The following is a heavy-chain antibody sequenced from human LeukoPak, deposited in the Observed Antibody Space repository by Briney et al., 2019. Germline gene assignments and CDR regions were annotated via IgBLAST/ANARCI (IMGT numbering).Heavy chain of an antibody. V-gene: IGHV3-30-3*01. Sequence: QPGRSLRLSCAASGFTFSSYAMHWVRQAPGKGLEWVAVISYDGSNKYYADSVKGRFTISRDNSKNTLYLQMNSLRAEDTALYYCVLGYCSSTSCYTTPQRTGNGFDYWGQGTLVTVSS. CDR1: GFTFSSYA. J-gene: IGHJ4*02. D-gene: IGHD2-2*02. CDR3: VLGYCSSTSCYTTPQRTGNGFDY. CDR2: ISYDGSNK.